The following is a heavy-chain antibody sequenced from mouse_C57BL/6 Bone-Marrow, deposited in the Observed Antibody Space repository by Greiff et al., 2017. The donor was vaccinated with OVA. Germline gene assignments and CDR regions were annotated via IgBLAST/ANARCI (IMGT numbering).Heavy chain of an antibody. CDR1: GYTFTSYW. CDR3: ARSGWLRGGYYFDY. J-gene: IGHJ2*01. V-gene: IGHV1-50*01. Sequence: VQLQQPGAELVKPGASVKLSCKASGYTFTSYWMQWVKQRPGQGLEWIGEIDPSDSYTNYNQKFKGKATLTVDTSSSTAYMQLSSLTSEDSAVYYCARSGWLRGGYYFDYWGQGTTLTVSS. CDR2: IDPSDSYT. D-gene: IGHD2-2*01.